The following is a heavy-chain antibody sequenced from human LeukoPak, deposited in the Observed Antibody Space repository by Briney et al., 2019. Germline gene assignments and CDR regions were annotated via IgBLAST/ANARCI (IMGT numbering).Heavy chain of an antibody. D-gene: IGHD3-10*01. CDR3: ARVVRGAYIDS. V-gene: IGHV3-13*04. CDR2: IGVAYDT. Sequence: SGGCLRLSCAASGFTFSSYDMQWVRQPTGKGLEWVSGIGVAYDTHYPGSVKGRFAISRENAKNSLYLQMNSLRAGDTAVYYCARVVRGAYIDSWGQGTLVTVSS. J-gene: IGHJ4*02. CDR1: GFTFSSYD.